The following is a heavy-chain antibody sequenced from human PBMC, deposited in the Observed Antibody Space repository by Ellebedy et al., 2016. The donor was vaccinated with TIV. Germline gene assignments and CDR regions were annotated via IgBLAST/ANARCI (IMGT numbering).Heavy chain of an antibody. CDR1: GGSVSSGDG. Sequence: SETLSLTXDVSGGSVSSGDGWSWVRQPPGKGLEWIAEVDHSGYTDHNPSLKSRVTISMDKTKNQLYLRLTSVTAADTAVYHCARTDLRYGMDVWGQGTTVTVSS. J-gene: IGHJ6*02. CDR3: ARTDLRYGMDV. CDR2: VDHSGYT. V-gene: IGHV4-4*02. D-gene: IGHD3/OR15-3a*01.